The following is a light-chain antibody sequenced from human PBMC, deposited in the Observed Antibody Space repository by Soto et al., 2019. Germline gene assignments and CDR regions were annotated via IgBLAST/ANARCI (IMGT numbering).Light chain of an antibody. CDR1: QSVSSD. V-gene: IGKV3-15*01. Sequence: EIVLTQSPGTLSLSPGERATLSCRASQSVSSDLAWYQQKPGQAPRLLIYHASTRATGIPARFSGSGSGTEFTLTITSLQSEDSAVYYCQQYNFSPPNTFGGGTKV. CDR2: HAS. CDR3: QQYNFSPPNT. J-gene: IGKJ4*01.